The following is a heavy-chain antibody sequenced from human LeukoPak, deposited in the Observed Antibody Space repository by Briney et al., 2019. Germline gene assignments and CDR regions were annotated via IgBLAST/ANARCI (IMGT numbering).Heavy chain of an antibody. J-gene: IGHJ4*02. Sequence: GGSLRLSCAASGFTVSSNYMSWVRQAPGKGLVWVSVIYSGGSTYYADSVKGRFTISRDNSKNTLYLQMNSLRAEDTAVYYCARVGYSYVFFDYWGQGTLVTVSS. CDR2: IYSGGST. CDR1: GFTVSSNY. V-gene: IGHV3-53*01. CDR3: ARVGYSYVFFDY. D-gene: IGHD5-18*01.